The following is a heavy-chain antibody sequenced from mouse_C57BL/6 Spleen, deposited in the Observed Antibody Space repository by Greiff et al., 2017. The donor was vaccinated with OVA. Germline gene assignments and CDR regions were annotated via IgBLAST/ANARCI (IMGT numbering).Heavy chain of an antibody. Sequence: EVQLVESGGGLVQPKGSLKLSCAASGFTFNTYAMHWVRQAPGKGLEWVARIRSKSSNYATYYADSVKDRFTISRDDSQSMLYLQMNNLKTEDTAMYYCVRDRDYYGSSSYWYFDVWGTGTTVTVSS. V-gene: IGHV10-3*01. CDR1: GFTFNTYA. CDR3: VRDRDYYGSSSYWYFDV. J-gene: IGHJ1*03. D-gene: IGHD1-1*01. CDR2: IRSKSSNYAT.